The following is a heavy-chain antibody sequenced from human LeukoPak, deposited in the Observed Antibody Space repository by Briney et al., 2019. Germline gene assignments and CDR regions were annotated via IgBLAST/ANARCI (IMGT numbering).Heavy chain of an antibody. CDR3: ARGGVDYDSSGLIDY. J-gene: IGHJ4*02. CDR1: GGSISRYY. D-gene: IGHD3-22*01. CDR2: IYYSGST. Sequence: KSSETLSLTCTVSGGSISRYYWSWIRQPPGKGLEWIGYIYYSGSTNYNPSLKGRVTISVDTSKNQFSLKLNSVTAADTAVYYCARGGVDYDSSGLIDYWGQGTLVTVSS. V-gene: IGHV4-59*01.